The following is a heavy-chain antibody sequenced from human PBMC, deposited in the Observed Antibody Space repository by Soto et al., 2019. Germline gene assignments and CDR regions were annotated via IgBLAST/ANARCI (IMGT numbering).Heavy chain of an antibody. Sequence: QITLKESGPTLVKPTQTLTLTCTFSGLSLSTSGVGVGWIRQPPGKALEWLALIYWDDDKRYSPSLESKLTITKDTSKNPVVLTMTNMDPVDTATYSCVCKWDKVMYTWGQGTMVTVSS. CDR2: IYWDDDK. D-gene: IGHD5-18*01. CDR3: VCKWDKVMYT. J-gene: IGHJ5*02. CDR1: GLSLSTSGVG. V-gene: IGHV2-5*02.